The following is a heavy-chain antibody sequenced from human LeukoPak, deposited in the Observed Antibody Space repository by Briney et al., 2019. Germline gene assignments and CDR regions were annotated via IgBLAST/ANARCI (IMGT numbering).Heavy chain of an antibody. J-gene: IGHJ4*02. CDR1: GFTFDDYA. D-gene: IGHD6-13*01. CDR2: ISWNSGSI. Sequence: SGGSLRLSCAASGFTFDDYAMHWVRQAPGKGLEWVSGISWNSGSIGYADSVKGRFTISRDNAKNSLYLQMNSLRAEGTALYYCAKGLAAAGIDYWGQGTLVTVSS. CDR3: AKGLAAAGIDY. V-gene: IGHV3-9*01.